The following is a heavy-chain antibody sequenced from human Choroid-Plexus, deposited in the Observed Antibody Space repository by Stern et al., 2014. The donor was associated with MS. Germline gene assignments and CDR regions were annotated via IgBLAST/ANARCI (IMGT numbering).Heavy chain of an antibody. Sequence: EVQLVESGGGLVKPGGSLRLSCAASGFTFSSYSMNWVRQAPGKGLERVASISSGGSYIYSADSLKGRFTISRDNAKNSLYLQMNSLRAEDTAVYYCARGRGGNYRYYFDYWGQGTLVTVSS. V-gene: IGHV3-21*01. D-gene: IGHD4-23*01. CDR2: ISSGGSYI. CDR1: GFTFSSYS. CDR3: ARGRGGNYRYYFDY. J-gene: IGHJ4*02.